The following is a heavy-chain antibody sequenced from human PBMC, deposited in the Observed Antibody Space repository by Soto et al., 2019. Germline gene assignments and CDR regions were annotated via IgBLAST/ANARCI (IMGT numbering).Heavy chain of an antibody. J-gene: IGHJ3*02. CDR2: INSDGSST. CDR1: GFTFSSYW. Sequence: EVQLVESGGGLVQPGGSLRLSCAASGFTFSSYWMHWVRQAPGKGLVWVSRINSDGSSTSYADSVKGRFTISRDNAKNTLYLQMNSLRAEDTAVYYCARERYCSGGSCYSDAFDIWGQGTMVTVSS. CDR3: ARERYCSGGSCYSDAFDI. D-gene: IGHD2-15*01. V-gene: IGHV3-74*01.